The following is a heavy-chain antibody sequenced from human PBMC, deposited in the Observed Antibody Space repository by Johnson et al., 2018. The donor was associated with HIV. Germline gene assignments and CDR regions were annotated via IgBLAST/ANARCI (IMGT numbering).Heavy chain of an antibody. CDR1: GFSFSDSA. V-gene: IGHV3-30-3*01. J-gene: IGHJ3*01. CDR2: ISFDGSTI. Sequence: VQLVESGGGVVQPGRSLRLSCAASGFSFSDSAMHWVRQAPGKGLEWVAVISFDGSTIYYANSVEGRFTISRDNSRNTLFLQMNSLRAEDTAMYFCVRRFYDSSAFDVWGQGTLVTVSS. CDR3: VRRFYDSSAFDV. D-gene: IGHD3-22*01.